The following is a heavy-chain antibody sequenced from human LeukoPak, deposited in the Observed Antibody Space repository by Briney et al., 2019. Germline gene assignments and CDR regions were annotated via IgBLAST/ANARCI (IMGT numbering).Heavy chain of an antibody. CDR3: AKDIEGVMVRGVNQYPTNAFGI. V-gene: IGHV3-9*01. Sequence: GGSLRLSCAASGFTFDDYAMHWVRQAPGKGLEWVSGISWNSGSIGYADSVKGRFTISRDNAKNSLYLQMNSLRAEDTALYYCAKDIEGVMVRGVNQYPTNAFGIWGQGTMVTVSS. CDR2: ISWNSGSI. CDR1: GFTFDDYA. D-gene: IGHD3-10*01. J-gene: IGHJ3*02.